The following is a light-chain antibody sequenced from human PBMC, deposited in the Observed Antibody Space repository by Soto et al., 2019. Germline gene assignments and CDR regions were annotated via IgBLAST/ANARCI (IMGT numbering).Light chain of an antibody. Sequence: QSALTQPASVSGSPGQAITISCTGTSSDVGSYNLVSWYHQHPGKAPKLMIYEGSKRPSGVSNRFSGSKSGNTASLTISGLQAEDEADYSCCSYAGSSTFDVVFGGGTKLPVL. J-gene: IGLJ2*01. V-gene: IGLV2-23*03. CDR3: CSYAGSSTFDVV. CDR1: SSDVGSYNL. CDR2: EGS.